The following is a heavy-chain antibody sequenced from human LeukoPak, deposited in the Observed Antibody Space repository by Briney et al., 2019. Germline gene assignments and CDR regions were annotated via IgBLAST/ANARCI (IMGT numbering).Heavy chain of an antibody. CDR1: GFTFSDYY. CDR3: ARREVTAIRDAFDI. V-gene: IGHV3-11*01. D-gene: IGHD2-21*02. J-gene: IGHJ3*02. CDR2: ISSSGSTI. Sequence: PGGSLRLSCAASGFTFSDYYMTWIRQAPGKGLEWVSYISSSGSTIYYADSVKGRFTISRDNAKNSLYLQMNSLRAEDTAVYYCARREVTAIRDAFDIWGQGTMVTVSS.